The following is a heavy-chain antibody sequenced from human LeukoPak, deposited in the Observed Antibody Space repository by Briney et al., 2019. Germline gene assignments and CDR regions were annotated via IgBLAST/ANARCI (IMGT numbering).Heavy chain of an antibody. J-gene: IGHJ3*01. Sequence: ASVKVSCKVSGYTFSGYYMHGVRQDPAQGLEWMGRNDPNGGGTHYVQKLKGRVTMARDTSINTSYMELTELRPHDTAVYYCAHGGGSYGDVWGQGTMVTVSS. V-gene: IGHV1-2*06. D-gene: IGHD1-26*01. CDR2: NDPNGGGT. CDR1: GYTFSGYY. CDR3: AHGGGSYGDV.